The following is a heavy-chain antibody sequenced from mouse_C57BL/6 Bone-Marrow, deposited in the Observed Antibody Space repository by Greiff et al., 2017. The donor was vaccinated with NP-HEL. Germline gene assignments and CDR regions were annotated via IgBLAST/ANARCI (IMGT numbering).Heavy chain of an antibody. J-gene: IGHJ3*01. V-gene: IGHV1-64*01. CDR2: IHPNSGST. CDR3: ARQELRQGFAY. Sequence: VQLQQSGAELVKPGASVKLSCKASGYTFTSYWMHWVKQRPGQGLEWIGMIHPNSGSTNYNEKFKSKATLTVDKSSSTAYMQLSSLTSEDSAVYYCARQELRQGFAYWGQGTLVTVSA. D-gene: IGHD2-4*01. CDR1: GYTFTSYW.